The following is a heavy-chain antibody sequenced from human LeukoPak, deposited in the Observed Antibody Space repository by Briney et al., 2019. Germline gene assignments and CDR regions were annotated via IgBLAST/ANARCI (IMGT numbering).Heavy chain of an antibody. CDR2: INPNSGGT. CDR1: GYTFTGYY. V-gene: IGHV1-2*02. CDR3: ARGGIPIHYYYMDV. J-gene: IGHJ6*03. Sequence: ASVKVSCKASGYTFTGYYIHWVRQAPGQGLEWMGWINPNSGGTNHPQKFQGRVTMTRDTSISTAYMELSRRRSDDTAVYYCARGGIPIHYYYMDVWGKGTTVTISS. D-gene: IGHD2-2*02.